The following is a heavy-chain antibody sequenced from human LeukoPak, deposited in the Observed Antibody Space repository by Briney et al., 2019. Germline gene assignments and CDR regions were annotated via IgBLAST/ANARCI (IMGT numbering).Heavy chain of an antibody. CDR1: GYTFSDYG. J-gene: IGHJ4*02. CDR3: VGDDYGDYVY. CDR2: ISYSGVVK. V-gene: IGHV3-33*08. Sequence: PGTSLRLSCTASGYTFSDYGMHWVRQAPGKGLEWLSVISYSGVVKFYADSVKGRFTISRDNSKNTLYLQMNSLRAEDTAVYYCVGDDYGDYVYWGQGTLVTVSS. D-gene: IGHD4-17*01.